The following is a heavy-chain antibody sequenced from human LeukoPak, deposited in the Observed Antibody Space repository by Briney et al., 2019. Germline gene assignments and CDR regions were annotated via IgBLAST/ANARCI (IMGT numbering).Heavy chain of an antibody. J-gene: IGHJ4*02. CDR1: GFIFNNYR. CDR2: IKKDGSER. D-gene: IGHD6-19*01. V-gene: IGHV3-7*01. Sequence: GVSLTLSCAASGFIFNNYRMSWLPQAPGKGLEGVANIKKDGSERYYVDSVKGRFTISRDNAKNSLYLQMNSLRAEDTAVYYCARSVAGFDYWGQGNLVTVSS. CDR3: ARSVAGFDY.